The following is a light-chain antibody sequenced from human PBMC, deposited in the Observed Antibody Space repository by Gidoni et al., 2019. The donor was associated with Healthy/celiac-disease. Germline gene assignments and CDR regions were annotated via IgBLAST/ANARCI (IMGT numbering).Light chain of an antibody. CDR2: LGS. V-gene: IGKV2-28*01. J-gene: IGKJ4*01. CDR3: MQALQTPLT. Sequence: DIVMNQSPLSLPVTHGEPDAISCRSSQSLLHSNGYNYLDWYLQKPGQSPQLLIYLGSNRASGVPDRFSGSGSGTDFTLKISRVEAEDVGVYYCMQALQTPLTFGGGTKVEIK. CDR1: QSLLHSNGYNY.